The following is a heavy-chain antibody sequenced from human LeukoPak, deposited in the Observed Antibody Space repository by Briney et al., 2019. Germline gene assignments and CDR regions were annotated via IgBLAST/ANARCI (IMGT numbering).Heavy chain of an antibody. CDR2: ISSSSNYI. CDR1: GITGYS. V-gene: IGHV3-21*01. D-gene: IGHD1-26*01. Sequence: GGSLRLSCAASGITGYSMHWVRQAPGKGLEWVCSISSSSNYIYCADSVKGRFTISRDNAKNSLFLQVSSLRAEDTAVYYCARDPYSGNYGTYYYYYMDVWGKGTTVTISS. CDR3: ARDPYSGNYGTYYYYYMDV. J-gene: IGHJ6*03.